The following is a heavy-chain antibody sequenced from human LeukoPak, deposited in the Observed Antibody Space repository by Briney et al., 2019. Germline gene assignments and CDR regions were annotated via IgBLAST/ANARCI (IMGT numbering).Heavy chain of an antibody. Sequence: PGGSLRLSCAASGFTFSSYSMNWVRQAPGKGLEWVSSISSSSSFIYYADSVKGRFTISRDNAKNSLYLQMNSLRAEDTAVYYCARGGRTTAELIDYWGQGTLVTVSS. J-gene: IGHJ4*02. CDR3: ARGGRTTAELIDY. D-gene: IGHD4-17*01. CDR2: ISSSSSFI. V-gene: IGHV3-21*01. CDR1: GFTFSSYS.